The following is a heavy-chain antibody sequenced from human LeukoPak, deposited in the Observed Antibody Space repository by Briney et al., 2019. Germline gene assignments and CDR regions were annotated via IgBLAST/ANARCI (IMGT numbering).Heavy chain of an antibody. CDR3: ARGRGGGATTGRPLDY. D-gene: IGHD1-26*01. CDR2: IYYSGST. CDR1: GGSISSYY. Sequence: SETLSLTCTVSGGSISSYYWSWIRQPPGKGLEWIGYIYYSGSTNYNPSLKSRVTISVDTSKNQFSLKLSSVTAADTAVYYCARGRGGGATTGRPLDYWGQGTLVTVSS. J-gene: IGHJ4*02. V-gene: IGHV4-59*01.